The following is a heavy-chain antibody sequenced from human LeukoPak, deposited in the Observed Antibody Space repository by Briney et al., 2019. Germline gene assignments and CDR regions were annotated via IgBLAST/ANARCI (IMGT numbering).Heavy chain of an antibody. CDR1: GGSISSGSYY. J-gene: IGHJ4*02. D-gene: IGHD5-18*01. Sequence: SETLSLTCTVSGGSISSGSYYWSWIRQPAGKGLEWIGRIYTSGSTNYNPSLKGRVTISVDTSKNQFSLKLSSVTAEDTAVYYCARGGYSYKFDYWGQGTLVTVSS. CDR2: IYTSGST. CDR3: ARGGYSYKFDY. V-gene: IGHV4-61*02.